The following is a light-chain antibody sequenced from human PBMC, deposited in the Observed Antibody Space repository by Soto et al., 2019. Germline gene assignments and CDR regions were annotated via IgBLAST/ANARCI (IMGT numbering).Light chain of an antibody. CDR3: SSYAGSNVL. CDR1: PSDVGGYNS. V-gene: IGLV2-8*01. Sequence: QSALTQPASASGSPGQSVTISCTGTPSDVGGYNSVSWYQQYPGKAPKLMIYDVSKRPSGVPDRFSGSKSGNTASLTVSGLQAEDEANYYCSSYAGSNVLFGGGTKVTVL. CDR2: DVS. J-gene: IGLJ2*01.